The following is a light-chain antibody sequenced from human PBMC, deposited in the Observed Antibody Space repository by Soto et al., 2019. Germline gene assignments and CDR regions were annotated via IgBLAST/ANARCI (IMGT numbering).Light chain of an antibody. CDR3: QQYSSSPRT. V-gene: IGKV1-5*01. CDR1: QSISSW. J-gene: IGKJ1*01. Sequence: DIQMTQSPSTMSASVGDRVTITCRASQSISSWLAWYQQKPGKAPKLLIYDASSLESGVPSRFSGSGSGTEFTLTISSLQPDDFAAYYCQQYSSSPRTFXQGTKVDIK. CDR2: DAS.